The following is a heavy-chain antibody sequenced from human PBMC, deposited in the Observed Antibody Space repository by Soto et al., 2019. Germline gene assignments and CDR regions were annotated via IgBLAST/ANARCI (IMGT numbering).Heavy chain of an antibody. V-gene: IGHV1-18*01. Sequence: ASVKVSCKSSGYTFTIYGISWVRQAPGQGLEWMGWISAYNGNTNYAQKLQGRVTMTTDESTSTAYMELSSLRSEDTAVYYCASSWDSSGYYYPSENYYYYGMDVWGQGTTVTVSS. J-gene: IGHJ6*02. CDR2: ISAYNGNT. D-gene: IGHD3-22*01. CDR1: GYTFTIYG. CDR3: ASSWDSSGYYYPSENYYYYGMDV.